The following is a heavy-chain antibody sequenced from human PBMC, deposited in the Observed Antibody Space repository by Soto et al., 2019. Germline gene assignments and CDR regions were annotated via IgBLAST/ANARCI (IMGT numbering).Heavy chain of an antibody. CDR2: INHSGST. CDR1: GGSFSGYY. Sequence: PSETLSLTCAVYGGSFSGYYWSWIRQPPGKGLEWIGEINHSGSTNYNPSLKSRVTISVDTSKNQFSPKLSSVTAADTAVYYCARTRRYYYGMDVWGQGTTVTVSS. V-gene: IGHV4-34*01. CDR3: ARTRRYYYGMDV. J-gene: IGHJ6*02.